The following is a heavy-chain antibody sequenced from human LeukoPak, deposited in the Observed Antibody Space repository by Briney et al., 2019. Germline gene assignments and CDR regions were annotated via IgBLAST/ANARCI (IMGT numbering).Heavy chain of an antibody. Sequence: SETLSLTCTISGGSISSNTYWGWIRQSPGKGLEWIESIYYSGSTYYNPPLKSRVTISVDTSKNQFSLKLSSVTAADTAVYYCARGVTMIVVVIHDWYFDLWGRGTLVTVSS. J-gene: IGHJ2*01. V-gene: IGHV4-39*01. CDR2: IYYSGST. CDR3: ARGVTMIVVVIHDWYFDL. D-gene: IGHD3-22*01. CDR1: GGSISSNTY.